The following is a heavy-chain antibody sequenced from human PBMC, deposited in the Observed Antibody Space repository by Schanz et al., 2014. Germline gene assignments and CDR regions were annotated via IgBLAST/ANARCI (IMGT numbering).Heavy chain of an antibody. V-gene: IGHV1-18*01. CDR2: ISAYNGNT. D-gene: IGHD3-9*01. CDR1: GYIFINSG. CDR3: AKAEYDILTDSYSRLDP. J-gene: IGHJ5*02. Sequence: QVQVVQSGAELKKPGATVKVSCKASGYIFINSGISWVRQAPGQGLEWMGWISAYNGNTKYPQKVQGRVTMTADTSTNTAYMELRSLRSDDTAVYYCAKAEYDILTDSYSRLDPWGQGTLVTVSS.